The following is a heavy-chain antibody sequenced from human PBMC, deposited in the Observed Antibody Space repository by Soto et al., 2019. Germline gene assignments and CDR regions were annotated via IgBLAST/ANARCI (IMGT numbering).Heavy chain of an antibody. Sequence: ASVKVSCKASGYTFTGYYMHWVRQAPGQGLEWMGWINPNSGGTNYAQKFQGWVTMTRDTSISTAYMELSRLRSDDTAVYYCARVGTGAVEWNYFDYWGQGTLVTVSS. V-gene: IGHV1-2*04. J-gene: IGHJ4*02. CDR1: GYTFTGYY. CDR2: INPNSGGT. D-gene: IGHD3-3*01. CDR3: ARVGTGAVEWNYFDY.